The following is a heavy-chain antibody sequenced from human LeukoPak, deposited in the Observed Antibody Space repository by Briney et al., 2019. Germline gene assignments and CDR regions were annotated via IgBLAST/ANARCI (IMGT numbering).Heavy chain of an antibody. V-gene: IGHV3-7*03. CDR3: AIEIDYYDSSGYPNY. CDR2: IKQDGSEK. Sequence: RPGGSLRLSCAASGFTFSSYWMSWVRQAPGKGLEWVANIKQDGSEKYYVDSVKGRFTISRDNAKNSLYLQMNSLRAEDTAVYYCAIEIDYYDSSGYPNYWGQGTLVTVSS. D-gene: IGHD3-22*01. CDR1: GFTFSSYW. J-gene: IGHJ4*02.